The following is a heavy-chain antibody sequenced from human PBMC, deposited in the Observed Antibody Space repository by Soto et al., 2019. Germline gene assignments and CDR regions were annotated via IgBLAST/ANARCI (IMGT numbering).Heavy chain of an antibody. CDR3: ARYCSGGGCYSANGGTLEHAFDI. CDR1: GGSISSGGYY. CDR2: IYYSGST. D-gene: IGHD2-15*01. V-gene: IGHV4-31*03. J-gene: IGHJ3*02. Sequence: PSATLSLTCTVSGGSISSGGYYWSWIRQHPGKGLEWIGYIYYSGSTYYNPSLKSRVTISVDTSKNQFSLKLSSVTAADTAVYYCARYCSGGGCYSANGGTLEHAFDIWGQGTMVTVSS.